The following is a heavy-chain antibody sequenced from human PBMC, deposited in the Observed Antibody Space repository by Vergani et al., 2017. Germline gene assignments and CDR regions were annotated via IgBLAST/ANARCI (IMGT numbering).Heavy chain of an antibody. J-gene: IGHJ4*02. V-gene: IGHV1-2*02. CDR2: INPNSGGT. CDR3: ARGPSPIDYYDSSLLYPDY. D-gene: IGHD3-22*01. Sequence: QVQLVQSGAEVKKPGASVKVSCKASGYTFTSYYMHWVRQAPGQGLEWMGWINPNSGGTNYAQKFQGRVTMTRDTSISTAYMELSRLRSDDTAVYYCARGPSPIDYYDSSLLYPDYWGQGTLVTVSS. CDR1: GYTFTSYY.